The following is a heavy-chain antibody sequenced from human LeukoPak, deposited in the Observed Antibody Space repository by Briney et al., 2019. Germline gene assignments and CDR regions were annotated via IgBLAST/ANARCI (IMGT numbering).Heavy chain of an antibody. D-gene: IGHD6-13*01. CDR2: FNHNWGA. V-gene: IGHV4-34*01. J-gene: IGHJ6*03. CDR1: SGSFSGYY. CDR3: AREGRIAGFYHYYYMDV. Sequence: SSETLSLTCAVYSGSFSGYYWTWFRQPPGKGLEWIGEFNHNWGAKYNPSLKSRVTISVDTSKNQFSLKLSSVTAADTAVYYCAREGRIAGFYHYYYMDVWGKGTTVTVSS.